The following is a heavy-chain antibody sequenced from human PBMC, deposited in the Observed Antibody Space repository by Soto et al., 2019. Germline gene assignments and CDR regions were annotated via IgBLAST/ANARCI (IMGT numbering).Heavy chain of an antibody. J-gene: IGHJ4*02. V-gene: IGHV3-23*01. D-gene: IGHD1-26*01. Sequence: GGSLRLSCAASGFTFYSSAMSWVSRAPGKGLEWVSAISTTGGNTLYADSVKGRFTISRDNSKNTLYLQMNSLRAEDTAIYYCAKPSGGSYPESRVFDSWGQGTRVTVSS. CDR1: GFTFYSSA. CDR2: ISTTGGNT. CDR3: AKPSGGSYPESRVFDS.